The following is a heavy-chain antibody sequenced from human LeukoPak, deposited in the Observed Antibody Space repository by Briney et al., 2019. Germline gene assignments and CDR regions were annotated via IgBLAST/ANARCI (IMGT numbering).Heavy chain of an antibody. CDR2: IIPIFGTA. Sequence: ASVKVSCKASGGTFSSYAISWVRRAPGQGLEWMGGIIPIFGTANYAQKFQGRVTITADESTSIAYMELSSLRSEDTAVYYCARDNCSGGSCYFDYWGQGTLVTVSS. V-gene: IGHV1-69*13. CDR3: ARDNCSGGSCYFDY. J-gene: IGHJ4*02. CDR1: GGTFSSYA. D-gene: IGHD2-15*01.